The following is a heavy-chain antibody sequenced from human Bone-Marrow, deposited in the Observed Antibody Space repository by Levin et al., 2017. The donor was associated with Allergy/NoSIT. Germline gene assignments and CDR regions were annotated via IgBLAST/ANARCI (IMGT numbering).Heavy chain of an antibody. Sequence: SQTLSLTCSVSGGSISSRGYHWAWIRQPPGKGLEWIGSVHFAGTTYYNPSLKSRLTISMDTSKNQFSLKVNSVTAADTAVFYCARQVGDYGNYFDYWGQGTLVAVSS. CDR3: ARQVGDYGNYFDY. D-gene: IGHD1-26*01. J-gene: IGHJ4*02. CDR1: GGSISSRGYH. CDR2: VHFAGTT. V-gene: IGHV4-39*01.